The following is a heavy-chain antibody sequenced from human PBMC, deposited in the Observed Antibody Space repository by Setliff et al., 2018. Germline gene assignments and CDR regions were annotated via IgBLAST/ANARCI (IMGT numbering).Heavy chain of an antibody. D-gene: IGHD2-8*01. J-gene: IGHJ4*02. CDR1: GYIFRSYG. CDR2: ISAYNDNT. V-gene: IGHV1-18*04. Sequence: ASVKVSCKASGYIFRSYGINWMRQAPGQGFEWMGWISAYNDNTKSAQKFQGRITLTADTSTNTAYMELRSLISDDTAVYYCSRLVRFCTRTTCQRLSGDDFWGQGTLVTVSS. CDR3: SRLVRFCTRTTCQRLSGDDF.